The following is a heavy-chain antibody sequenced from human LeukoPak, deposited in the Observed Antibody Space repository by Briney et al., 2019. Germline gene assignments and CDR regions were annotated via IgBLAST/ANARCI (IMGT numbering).Heavy chain of an antibody. CDR1: GGSISSGGYY. CDR2: IYYSGST. V-gene: IGHV4-31*03. J-gene: IGHJ5*02. Sequence: SETLSLTCTVSGGSISSGGYYWSWIRQHPGKGLEWIGYIYYSGSTYYNPSLKCRVTISVDTSKNQFSLKLSSVTAADTAVYYCARGRRGYSYGYNWFDPWGQGTLVTVSS. D-gene: IGHD5-18*01. CDR3: ARGRRGYSYGYNWFDP.